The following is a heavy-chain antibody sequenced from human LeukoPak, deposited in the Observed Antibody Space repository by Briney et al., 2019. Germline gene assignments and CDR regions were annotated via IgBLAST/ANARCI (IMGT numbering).Heavy chain of an antibody. CDR1: GGSISSYY. J-gene: IGHJ4*02. D-gene: IGHD2-8*02. V-gene: IGHV4-59*08. CDR2: ISDIGSI. Sequence: SETLSLTCTVSGGSISSYYWNWIRQPPGKGLEWIAYISDIGSINYNPSLKSRVTISLDTSKNQFSLKLSSVTVADTAVYYCAGHHPRNTVDFWGQGTLVTVSS. CDR3: AGHHPRNTVDF.